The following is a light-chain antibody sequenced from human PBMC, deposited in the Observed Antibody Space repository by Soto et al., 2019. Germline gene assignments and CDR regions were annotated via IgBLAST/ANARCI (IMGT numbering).Light chain of an antibody. CDR1: QSVSNY. Sequence: EIGLTQSPATLSLSPGERSTLSCRASQSVSNYLAWYQQKPGQAPRLLIHDVSTRATGIPARFSGSGSGTDFTLTITTLEPYYFAVYYCQQHINRPPLGGGPRV. CDR2: DVS. V-gene: IGKV3-11*01. CDR3: QQHINRPP. J-gene: IGKJ4*01.